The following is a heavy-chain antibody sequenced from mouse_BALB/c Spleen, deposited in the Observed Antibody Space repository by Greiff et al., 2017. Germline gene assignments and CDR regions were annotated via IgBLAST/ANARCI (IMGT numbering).Heavy chain of an antibody. CDR1: GFNIKDTY. Sequence: VQLKESGAELVKPGASVKLSCTASGFNIKDTYMHWVKQRPEQGLEWIGRIDPANGNTKYDPKFQGKATITANTSSNTAYLQLSSLTSEDTAVYYCARIGTVVATGDYYAMDYWGQGTSVTVSS. CDR2: IDPANGNT. J-gene: IGHJ4*01. CDR3: ARIGTVVATGDYYAMDY. V-gene: IGHV14-3*02. D-gene: IGHD1-1*01.